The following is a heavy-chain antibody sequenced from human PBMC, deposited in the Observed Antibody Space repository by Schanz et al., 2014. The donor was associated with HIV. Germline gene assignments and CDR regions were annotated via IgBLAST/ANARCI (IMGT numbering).Heavy chain of an antibody. CDR3: ARRGPIAAIDFSLDP. D-gene: IGHD6-13*01. Sequence: QVQLVQSGAEVKKPGASVKVSCKASGYTFTRYDINWVRQATGQGIEWMGWMNPNSGNTGYAQKFQGRLTLTRDTSTNTVYMELTSLRSDDTAVYYCARRGPIAAIDFSLDPWGQGTLVTVSS. CDR2: MNPNSGNT. CDR1: GYTFTRYD. J-gene: IGHJ5*02. V-gene: IGHV1-8*01.